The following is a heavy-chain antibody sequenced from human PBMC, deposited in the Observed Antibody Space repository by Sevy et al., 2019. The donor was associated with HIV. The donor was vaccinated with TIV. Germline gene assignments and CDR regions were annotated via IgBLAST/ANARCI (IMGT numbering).Heavy chain of an antibody. D-gene: IGHD3-10*01. Sequence: GGSLRLSCAASGFTFDDYAMHWVRQAPGKGLEWVSGISWNSGSIGYADSVKGRFTISRDNAKNSPYLQMNSLRAEDTALYYCAKDLWFGELHYYYGMDVWGQGTTVTVSS. CDR1: GFTFDDYA. J-gene: IGHJ6*02. CDR2: ISWNSGSI. CDR3: AKDLWFGELHYYYGMDV. V-gene: IGHV3-9*01.